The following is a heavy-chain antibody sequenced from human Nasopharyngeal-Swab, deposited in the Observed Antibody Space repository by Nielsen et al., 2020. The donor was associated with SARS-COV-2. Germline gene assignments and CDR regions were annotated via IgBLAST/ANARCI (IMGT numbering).Heavy chain of an antibody. J-gene: IGHJ6*02. D-gene: IGHD6-13*01. Sequence: GESLKISCAASGFTFSSYDMHWVRQATGKGLEWVSAIGTAGDTYYPGSVKGRFTISRENAENSLYLQMNSLRAGDTAVYYCARDRVDCSSWGYYYYGMDVWGQGTTVTVSS. CDR1: GFTFSSYD. V-gene: IGHV3-13*01. CDR3: ARDRVDCSSWGYYYYGMDV. CDR2: IGTAGDT.